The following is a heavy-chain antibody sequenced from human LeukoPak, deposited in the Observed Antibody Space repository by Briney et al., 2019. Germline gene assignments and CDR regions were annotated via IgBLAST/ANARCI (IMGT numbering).Heavy chain of an antibody. Sequence: SQTLSLTCDISGDSVSSNSAAWNWTRQSPSRGLEWLGRTFYRSKWYNEYEVSLKSRLTINADTSKNHFSLQLNSVTPEDTAVYYCARSGGTAIGNYERATFDYWGQGTLVTVSS. CDR3: ARSGGTAIGNYERATFDY. D-gene: IGHD1-7*01. CDR1: GDSVSSNSAA. V-gene: IGHV6-1*01. CDR2: TFYRSKWYN. J-gene: IGHJ4*02.